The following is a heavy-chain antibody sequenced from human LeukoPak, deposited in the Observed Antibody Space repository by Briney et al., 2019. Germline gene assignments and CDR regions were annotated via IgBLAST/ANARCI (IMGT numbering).Heavy chain of an antibody. D-gene: IGHD6-13*01. J-gene: IGHJ6*04. Sequence: PSETLSLTCAVYGGSFSGYYWSWIRQPPGKGLEWIGEINHSGSTNYNPSLKSRVTISVDTSMNQFSLKLSSVTAADTAVYYCARGVFVRSSSWYEGYYYYYGMDVWGKGTTVTVSS. CDR2: INHSGST. CDR1: GGSFSGYY. V-gene: IGHV4-34*01. CDR3: ARGVFVRSSSWYEGYYYYYGMDV.